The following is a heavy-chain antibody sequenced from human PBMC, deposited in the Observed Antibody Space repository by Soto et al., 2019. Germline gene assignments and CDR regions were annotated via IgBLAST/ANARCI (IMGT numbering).Heavy chain of an antibody. Sequence: QVQLVRSGAEVKKPGSSVKVSCKASGDTFRKYAVNWVRQAPGQGLEWMGRTIPVFATTDYVPSMKGRVTITADRSTHTVYMELRSLTSEDTAIYYCVTSVCGYSNFVFDSWGPGSLVTVSS. CDR1: GDTFRKYA. V-gene: IGHV1-69*08. D-gene: IGHD5-12*01. J-gene: IGHJ5*01. CDR3: VTSVCGYSNFVFDS. CDR2: TIPVFATT.